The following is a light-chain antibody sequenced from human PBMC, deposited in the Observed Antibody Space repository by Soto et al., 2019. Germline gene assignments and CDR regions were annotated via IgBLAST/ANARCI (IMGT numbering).Light chain of an antibody. Sequence: VLTQSPGTLSLSPGERATLSCRASQSVSSYSLAWYQQKPGQAPRLVMYGTSNRATGIPDRFSGSGSGTDFTLTISRLEPEDFAVYYCQQYGSSPWTFGQGTKVDIK. CDR2: GTS. V-gene: IGKV3-20*01. CDR3: QQYGSSPWT. CDR1: QSVSSYS. J-gene: IGKJ1*01.